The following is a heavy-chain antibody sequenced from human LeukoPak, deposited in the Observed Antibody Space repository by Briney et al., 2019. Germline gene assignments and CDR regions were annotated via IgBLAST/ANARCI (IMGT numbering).Heavy chain of an antibody. J-gene: IGHJ4*02. CDR1: GFTVSSNY. CDR3: AKDYGGNSDYFDY. Sequence: GGSLRLSCAASGFTVSSNYMSWVRQAPGKGLEWVSVIYSGGSTYYADSVKGRFTISRDNSKNTLYLQMNSLRVEDTAVYYCAKDYGGNSDYFDYWGQGTLVTVSS. CDR2: IYSGGST. V-gene: IGHV3-53*01. D-gene: IGHD4-23*01.